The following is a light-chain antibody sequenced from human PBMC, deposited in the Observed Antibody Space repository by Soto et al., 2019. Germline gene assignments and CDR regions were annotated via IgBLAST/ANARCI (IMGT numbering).Light chain of an antibody. CDR2: GAS. V-gene: IGKV3D-15*01. Sequence: EIVLTQSPGTLSLSPGERATLSCRASQSVSSSYLAWYQQKPGQAPRLLIYGASSRATGVPARFSGSGSGTEFTLTIRDLQSEDFAVYYCQQYNQWPPLTFGGGTTGDIK. CDR3: QQYNQWPPLT. CDR1: QSVSSSY. J-gene: IGKJ4*01.